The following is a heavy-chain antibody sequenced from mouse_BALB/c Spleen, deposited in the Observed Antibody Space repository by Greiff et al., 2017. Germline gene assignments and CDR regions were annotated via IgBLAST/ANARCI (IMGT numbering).Heavy chain of an antibody. Sequence: QVQLQQPGAELVKPGASVKMSCKASGYTFTSYNMHWVKQTPGQGLEWIGAIYPGNGDTSYTQKFKGQATLTADKSSSTAYMQRSSLTSEDSAVYYCARLGYDGSDWYFDVWGAGTTGTVSS. J-gene: IGHJ1*01. CDR1: GYTFTSYN. CDR3: ARLGYDGSDWYFDV. CDR2: IYPGNGDT. V-gene: IGHV1-12*01. D-gene: IGHD1-1*01.